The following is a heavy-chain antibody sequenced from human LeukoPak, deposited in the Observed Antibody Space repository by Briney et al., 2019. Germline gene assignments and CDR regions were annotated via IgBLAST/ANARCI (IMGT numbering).Heavy chain of an antibody. CDR1: GYPISRGYF. CDR2: MSHSGNT. J-gene: IGHJ4*02. V-gene: IGHV4-38-2*02. Sequence: SETLSLTCVVSGYPISRGYFWGWVRQPPGEGLEWIGSMSHSGNTHYSPSLKSRVTISMDMSNNQFSLRLSSVTAADTAVYYCARERITMIGAQIIDYWGQGTLVTVSS. D-gene: IGHD3-22*01. CDR3: ARERITMIGAQIIDY.